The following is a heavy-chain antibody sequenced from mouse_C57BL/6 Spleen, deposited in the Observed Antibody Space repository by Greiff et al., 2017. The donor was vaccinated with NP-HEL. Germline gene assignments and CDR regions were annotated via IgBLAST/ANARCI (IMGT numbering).Heavy chain of an antibody. CDR1: GYAFSSYW. CDR3: ARGSPYAMDY. V-gene: IGHV1-80*01. Sequence: QVQLQQSGAELVKPGASVKISCKASGYAFSSYWMNWVKQRPGKGLEWIGQIYPGDGDTNYHGKFKGKATLTADKSSSTAYMQLSSLTAEDSAVYFRARGSPYAMDYWGQGTSVTVSS. CDR2: IYPGDGDT. J-gene: IGHJ4*01.